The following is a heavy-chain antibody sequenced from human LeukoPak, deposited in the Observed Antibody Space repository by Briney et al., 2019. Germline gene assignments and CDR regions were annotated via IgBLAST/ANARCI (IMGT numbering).Heavy chain of an antibody. J-gene: IGHJ4*02. CDR1: GGSISSYY. V-gene: IGHV4-4*07. Sequence: SETLSLTCTVSGGSISSYYWSWIRQPAGKGLEWIGRIYTSGSTNYNPSLKSRVTMSVDTSKNQFSLKLSSVTAADTAVYYCAREILSSSWYYFDYWGQGTLVTVSS. CDR3: AREILSSSWYYFDY. CDR2: IYTSGST. D-gene: IGHD6-13*01.